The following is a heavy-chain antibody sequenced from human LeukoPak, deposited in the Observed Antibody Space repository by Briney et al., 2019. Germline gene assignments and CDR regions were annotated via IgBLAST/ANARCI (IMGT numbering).Heavy chain of an antibody. CDR2: IYSGGST. J-gene: IGHJ6*02. CDR3: ARSPAKKSWFREFPSDGMDV. V-gene: IGHV3-53*01. Sequence: GGSLRLSCAASGVTFSSNYMSWVRQAPGKGLEWVSVIYSGGSTYYADSVKGRVTISRDHSKKTLYLQMNRLTAEETAVYYCARSPAKKSWFREFPSDGMDVWGQGTTVTVSS. D-gene: IGHD3-10*01. CDR1: GVTFSSNY.